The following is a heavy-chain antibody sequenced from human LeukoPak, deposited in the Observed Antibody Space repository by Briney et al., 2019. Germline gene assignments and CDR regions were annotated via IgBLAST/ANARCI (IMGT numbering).Heavy chain of an antibody. J-gene: IGHJ3*02. D-gene: IGHD3-10*01. Sequence: PGGSLRLSCAASGFTFSSYAMHWVRQAPGKGLGWVAVISYDGSNKYYADSVKCRFTISRHNSKNTLYLQMNSMRAEDTPVSYCAREDDRNYYGLDDAFDIWGQGTMVTVSS. V-gene: IGHV3-30*04. CDR3: AREDDRNYYGLDDAFDI. CDR1: GFTFSSYA. CDR2: ISYDGSNK.